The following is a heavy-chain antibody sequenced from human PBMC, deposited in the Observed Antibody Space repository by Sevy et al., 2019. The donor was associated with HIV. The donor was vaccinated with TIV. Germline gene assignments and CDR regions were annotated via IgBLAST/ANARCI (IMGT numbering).Heavy chain of an antibody. D-gene: IGHD1-1*01. CDR1: GFTFGDFA. CDR2: LKRKALDGTL. V-gene: IGHV3-49*04. J-gene: IGHJ4*02. CDR3: ARWKGAQSIFDY. Sequence: GGSLRLSCTTSGFTFGDFAMNWVRQAPGKGLEWVAFLKRKALDGTLTHAASVKGRFTISRDDSKGIADLQMNDLKSEGTGVDYWARWKGAQSIFDYWGQGALVTVSS.